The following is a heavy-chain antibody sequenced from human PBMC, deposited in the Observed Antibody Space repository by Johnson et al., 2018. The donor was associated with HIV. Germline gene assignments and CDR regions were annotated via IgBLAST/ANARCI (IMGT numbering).Heavy chain of an antibody. J-gene: IGHJ3*02. CDR3: TALWAAAGDAFDI. V-gene: IGHV3-15*01. D-gene: IGHD6-13*01. Sequence: VQLVESGGGLVKPGGSLRLSCAASGFTFSDYYMSWIRQAPGKGLEWLGRIRSKTDGGTTDYAEPVKGRFTISRDDLKNTLYLQMNSLKSEDTAVYYCTALWAAAGDAFDIWGQGTMVTVSS. CDR2: IRSKTDGGTT. CDR1: GFTFSDYY.